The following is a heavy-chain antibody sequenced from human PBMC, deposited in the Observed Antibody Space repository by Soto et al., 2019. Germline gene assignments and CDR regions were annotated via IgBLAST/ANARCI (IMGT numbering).Heavy chain of an antibody. Sequence: GGSLRLSCAASGFTFSSYAMSWVRQAPGKGLEWVSAISGSGGSTYYADSVKGRFTISRDNSKNTLYLQMNSLRAEDTAVYYCAKARCVVPAATYFYNLGQGALLTISS. CDR2: ISGSGGST. CDR3: AKARCVVPAATYFYN. D-gene: IGHD2-2*01. CDR1: GFTFSSYA. V-gene: IGHV3-23*01. J-gene: IGHJ4*01.